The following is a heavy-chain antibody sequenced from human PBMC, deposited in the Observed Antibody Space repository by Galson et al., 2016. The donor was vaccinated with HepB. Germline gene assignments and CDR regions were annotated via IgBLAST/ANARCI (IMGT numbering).Heavy chain of an antibody. CDR2: IWYDGSNK. J-gene: IGHJ4*02. CDR3: AREKDSSSWYNFDY. CDR1: GFTLSSYG. Sequence: SLRLSCAASGFTLSSYGMHWVRQAPGKGLEWVAVIWYDGSNKYYADSVKGRFTISRDNSKNTLFLQMNSLRAEDTAVYYCAREKDSSSWYNFDYWGQGTLVTVSS. D-gene: IGHD6-13*01. V-gene: IGHV3-33*01.